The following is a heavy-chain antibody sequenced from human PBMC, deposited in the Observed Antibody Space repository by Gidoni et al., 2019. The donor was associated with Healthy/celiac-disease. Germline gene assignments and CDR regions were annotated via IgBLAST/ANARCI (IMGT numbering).Heavy chain of an antibody. CDR1: GFTFSSYA. D-gene: IGHD3-16*01. Sequence: EVQLLESGGGLVQPGGSLRLSCAASGFTFSSYAMIWVRQAPGKGLEWVSAISGSGGSTYYADSVKGRFTISRDNSKNTLYLQMNSLRAEDTAVYYCAKDFGGGLYDYVWGSFDVDWGQGTLVTVSS. CDR3: AKDFGGGLYDYVWGSFDVD. CDR2: ISGSGGST. J-gene: IGHJ4*02. V-gene: IGHV3-23*01.